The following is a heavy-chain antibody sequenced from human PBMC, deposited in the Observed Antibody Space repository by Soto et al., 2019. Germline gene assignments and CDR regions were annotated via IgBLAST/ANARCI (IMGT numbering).Heavy chain of an antibody. CDR2: ISYDGSNK. CDR3: AKVLYCSSTSCYRAFYYYYGMDV. CDR1: GFTFSSYV. J-gene: IGHJ6*02. Sequence: GGSLRLSCAASGFTFSSYVMHWVRQAPGKGLEWVAVISYDGSNKYYADSVKGRFTISRDNSKNTLYLQMNSLRAEDTAVYYCAKVLYCSSTSCYRAFYYYYGMDVWGQGTTVTVYS. V-gene: IGHV3-30*18. D-gene: IGHD2-2*02.